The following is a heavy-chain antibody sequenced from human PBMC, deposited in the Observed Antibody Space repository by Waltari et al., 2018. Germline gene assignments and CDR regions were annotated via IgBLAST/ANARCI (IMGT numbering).Heavy chain of an antibody. D-gene: IGHD6-13*01. Sequence: EVQLLESGGGLVQPGGSLRLSCAASGFTFSSYAMRWVRQAPGKGLEWVSVIYSGGSSTYYADSVKGRFTISRDNSKNTLYLQMNSLRAEDTAVYYCAESSSWYGDAFDIWGQGTMVTVSS. CDR3: AESSSWYGDAFDI. CDR1: GFTFSSYA. J-gene: IGHJ3*02. V-gene: IGHV3-23*03. CDR2: IYSGGSST.